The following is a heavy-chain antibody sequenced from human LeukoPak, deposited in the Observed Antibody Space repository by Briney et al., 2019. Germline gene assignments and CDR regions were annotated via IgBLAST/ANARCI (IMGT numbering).Heavy chain of an antibody. J-gene: IGHJ6*02. D-gene: IGHD3-9*01. CDR1: GGSISSYY. CDR3: ARHLRYFDWLLYPSPPYYYYGMDV. CDR2: FYYSGST. Sequence: SETLSLTCTVSGGSISSYYWSWIRQPPGKGLEWIGYFYYSGSTYYNPSLKSRVTISVDTSKNQFSLKLSSVTAADTAVYYCARHLRYFDWLLYPSPPYYYYGMDVWGQGTTVTVSS. V-gene: IGHV4-59*08.